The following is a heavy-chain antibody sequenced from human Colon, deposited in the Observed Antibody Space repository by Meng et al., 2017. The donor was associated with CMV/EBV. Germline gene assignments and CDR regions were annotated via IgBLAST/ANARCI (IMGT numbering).Heavy chain of an antibody. J-gene: IGHJ4*02. V-gene: IGHV3-23*01. CDR1: GFIFSNYA. D-gene: IGHD3/OR15-3a*01. Sequence: GGSLRLSCAASGFIFSNYAMTWVRQAPGKGLEWVSAISGGGTTSFYADSAKGRFTISRDNSRNSLYLQMNSLRADDTAIYYCAKGAEYFDFWTAPDWGQGTLVTVSS. CDR2: ISGGGTTS. CDR3: AKGAEYFDFWTAPD.